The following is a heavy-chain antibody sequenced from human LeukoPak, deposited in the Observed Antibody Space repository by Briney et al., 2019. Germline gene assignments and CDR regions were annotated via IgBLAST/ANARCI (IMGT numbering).Heavy chain of an antibody. J-gene: IGHJ4*02. V-gene: IGHV3-33*01. D-gene: IGHD6-13*01. CDR3: ARDPWQQLVYYDFDY. CDR2: IWYDGSNK. Sequence: RRSLTLSCAAYGFTFSSYGRSWVRQAPGKGLEWVGVIWYDGSNKYYADSEKGRFTISRDNSKTTLYLQMTSLRAEDTAVYYCARDPWQQLVYYDFDYRGQRTPVTVSP. CDR1: GFTFSSYG.